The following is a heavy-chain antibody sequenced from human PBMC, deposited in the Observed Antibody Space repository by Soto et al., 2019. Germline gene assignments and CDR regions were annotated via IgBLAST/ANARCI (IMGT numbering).Heavy chain of an antibody. CDR1: GFTFSSYW. V-gene: IGHV3-7*01. Sequence: GGSLRLSCAASGFTFSSYWMSWVRQAPGKGLEWVANIKQDGSEKYYVDSVKGRFTISRDNAKNSLYLQMNSLRAEDTAVYYCARDHPGGPTYYDILTGYFSKSCPDYWGQGTLVTVSS. D-gene: IGHD3-9*01. CDR3: ARDHPGGPTYYDILTGYFSKSCPDY. J-gene: IGHJ4*02. CDR2: IKQDGSEK.